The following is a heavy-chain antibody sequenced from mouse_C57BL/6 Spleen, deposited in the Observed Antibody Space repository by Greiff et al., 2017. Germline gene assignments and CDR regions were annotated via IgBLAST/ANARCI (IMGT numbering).Heavy chain of an antibody. CDR2: INPNNGGT. CDR1: GYTFTSYN. Sequence: DVKLQESGPGLVKPGASLKIPCKASGYTFTSYNMAWVMQSPGKSLELIGDINPNNGGTIYNQNFKGQATLTVDKSSNTPYLELRSLTSEDTAAYYCARKDYGSNRDWYIDVWGTGTTVTVSS. V-gene: IGHV1-18*01. CDR3: ARKDYGSNRDWYIDV. D-gene: IGHD1-1*01. J-gene: IGHJ1*03.